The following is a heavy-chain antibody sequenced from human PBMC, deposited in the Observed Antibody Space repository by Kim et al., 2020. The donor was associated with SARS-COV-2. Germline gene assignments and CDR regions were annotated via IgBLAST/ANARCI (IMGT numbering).Heavy chain of an antibody. Sequence: GGSLRLSCATSGFTFSSYSMNWVRQAPGKGLEWVSSISSSSSYIYYADSVKGRFTISRDNAKNSLYLQMNSLRAEDTAVYYCARGRGYNSPHLDWGQGTLVTVSS. D-gene: IGHD5-12*01. CDR2: ISSSSSYI. CDR1: GFTFSSYS. V-gene: IGHV3-21*01. CDR3: ARGRGYNSPHLD. J-gene: IGHJ4*02.